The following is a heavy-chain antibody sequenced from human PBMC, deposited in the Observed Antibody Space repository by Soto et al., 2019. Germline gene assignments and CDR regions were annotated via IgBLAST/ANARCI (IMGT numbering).Heavy chain of an antibody. V-gene: IGHV3-48*02. CDR2: ISRSSRTI. Sequence: ESGGGLVQPGGSLRLSCAASGFTFSSYIMNWVRQAPGKGLAWVSYISRSSRTIYYADSVKGRITISRDNAKNSLYLQMNSLRDEDTSVYYCARESYYYDSSTFDIWGQGTMVTVSS. D-gene: IGHD3-22*01. CDR1: GFTFSSYI. J-gene: IGHJ3*02. CDR3: ARESYYYDSSTFDI.